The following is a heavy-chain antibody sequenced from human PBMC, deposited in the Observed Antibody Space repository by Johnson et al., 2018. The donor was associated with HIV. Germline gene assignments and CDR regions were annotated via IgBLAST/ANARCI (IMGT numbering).Heavy chain of an antibody. D-gene: IGHD1-26*01. CDR2: ISYDGSNK. V-gene: IGHV3-30*19. CDR1: GFTFSSYG. J-gene: IGHJ3*02. CDR3: ARDGPWERHRHAFDI. Sequence: QVQLVESGGGVVQPGRSLRLSCAASGFTFSSYGMHWVRQAPGKGLEWVAVISYDGSNKYYADSVKGRFTISRDNSKNTLYLQMNSLRDEDTAVYYCARDGPWERHRHAFDICGQRTMVTVSA.